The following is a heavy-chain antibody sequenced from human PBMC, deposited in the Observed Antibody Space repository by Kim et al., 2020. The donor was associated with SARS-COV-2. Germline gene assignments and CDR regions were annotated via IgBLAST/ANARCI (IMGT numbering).Heavy chain of an antibody. Sequence: GGSLRLSCAASGFTFSSYGMHWVRQAPGKGLEWVAVISYDGSNKYYADSVKGRFTISRDNSKNTLYLQMNSLRAEDTAVYYCAKDEDSSNWVPDSYWGQG. CDR2: ISYDGSNK. D-gene: IGHD6-13*01. J-gene: IGHJ4*02. CDR1: GFTFSSYG. V-gene: IGHV3-30*18. CDR3: AKDEDSSNWVPDSY.